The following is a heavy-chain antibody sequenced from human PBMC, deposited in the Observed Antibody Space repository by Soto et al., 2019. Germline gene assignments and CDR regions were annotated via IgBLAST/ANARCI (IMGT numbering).Heavy chain of an antibody. J-gene: IGHJ4*02. CDR2: ASTDGHKK. Sequence: VQLMESGGGVVQPGTSLRLSCTASGFTYSTSVIHWIRQAPGKGLEWVAVASTDGHKKDYATSVRGRFTISRYNSKNTLYLQMESLRGDDTAVDYGSREGYRSGWGGGLDYCGRGLMVGVSS. D-gene: IGHD6-19*01. V-gene: IGHV3-30*04. CDR3: SREGYRSGWGGGLDY. CDR1: GFTYSTSV.